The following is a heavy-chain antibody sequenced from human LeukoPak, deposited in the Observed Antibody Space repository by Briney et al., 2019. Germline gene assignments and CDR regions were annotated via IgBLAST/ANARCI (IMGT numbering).Heavy chain of an antibody. Sequence: GSLRLSCAASGFTFSSYTMNWVRQPPGKGLEWIGSIYYSGSTYYNPSLKSRVTISVDTSKNQFSLKLSSVTAADTAVYYCARSVGGYYGSGTGYYFDYWGQGTLVTVSP. J-gene: IGHJ4*02. CDR1: GFTFSSYT. CDR3: ARSVGGYYGSGTGYYFDY. V-gene: IGHV4-39*01. CDR2: IYYSGST. D-gene: IGHD3-10*01.